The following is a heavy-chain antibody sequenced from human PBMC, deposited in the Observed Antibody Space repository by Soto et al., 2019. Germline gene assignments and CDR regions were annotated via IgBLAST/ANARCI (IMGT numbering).Heavy chain of an antibody. V-gene: IGHV1-3*01. CDR2: INAGNGNT. CDR3: ATPGYSGSSLDAFDI. J-gene: IGHJ3*02. Sequence: ASVKVSCKASGYTFTSYAMHWVRQAPGQRLEWMGWINAGNGNTKYSQKFQGRITITRDTSASTAYMELSSLRSEDTAVYYCATPGYSGSSLDAFDIWGQGTMVTVSS. D-gene: IGHD1-26*01. CDR1: GYTFTSYA.